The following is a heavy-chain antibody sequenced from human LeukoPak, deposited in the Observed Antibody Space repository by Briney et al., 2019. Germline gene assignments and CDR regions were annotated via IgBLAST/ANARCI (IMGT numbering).Heavy chain of an antibody. CDR3: ARARYRRAFDI. CDR1: GGSISSYY. Sequence: SETLSLTCTVSGGSISSYYWSWIRQPPGKGLEWIGYIYYSGSTNYNPSLKSRVTISVDTSKDQFSLKLSSVTAADTAVYYCARARYRRAFDIWGQGTMVTVSS. V-gene: IGHV4-59*01. J-gene: IGHJ3*02. CDR2: IYYSGST. D-gene: IGHD1-26*01.